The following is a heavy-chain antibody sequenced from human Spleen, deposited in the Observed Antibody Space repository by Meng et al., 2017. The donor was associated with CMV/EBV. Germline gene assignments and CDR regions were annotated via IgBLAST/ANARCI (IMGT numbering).Heavy chain of an antibody. CDR2: INPNGGGT. V-gene: IGHV1-2*02. CDR3: ARGFGGVSETLDI. J-gene: IGHJ3*02. CDR1: GYTFTGYY. Sequence: ASVKVSCKASGYTFTGYYLHWVRQAPGQGLEWMGRINPNGGGTSYAQNFQGRVTMTRDTSITTAYMELSRLRSDDTAVYYCARGFGGVSETLDIWGQGTMVTVSS. D-gene: IGHD3-16*01.